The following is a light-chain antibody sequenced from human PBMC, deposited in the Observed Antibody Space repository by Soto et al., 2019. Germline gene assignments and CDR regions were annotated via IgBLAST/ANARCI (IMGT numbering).Light chain of an antibody. CDR3: NSYTSSSSV. J-gene: IGLJ1*01. CDR1: SSDVGGYNY. V-gene: IGLV2-14*01. Sequence: QSVLTQPASVSGSPGQSITISCTGTSSDVGGYNYVSWYQQHPGKAPKLIIYEVSNRPSGVSNRFSGSKSANTASLSISGLQAEDAADHYCNSYTSSSSVFGTGTNVTVL. CDR2: EVS.